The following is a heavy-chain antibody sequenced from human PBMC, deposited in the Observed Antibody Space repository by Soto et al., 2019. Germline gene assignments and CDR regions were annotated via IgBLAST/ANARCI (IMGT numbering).Heavy chain of an antibody. V-gene: IGHV3-23*01. J-gene: IGHJ6*03. CDR3: AKDGITMVRGVRDRDYYYYYMDV. CDR2: ISGSGGST. CDR1: GFTFSSYA. Sequence: GGSLRLSCAASGFTFSSYAMSWVRQAPGKGLEWVSAISGSGGSTYYADSVKGRFTISRDNSKNTLYLQMNSLRAEDTAVYYCAKDGITMVRGVRDRDYYYYYMDVWGKGTTVTVSS. D-gene: IGHD3-10*01.